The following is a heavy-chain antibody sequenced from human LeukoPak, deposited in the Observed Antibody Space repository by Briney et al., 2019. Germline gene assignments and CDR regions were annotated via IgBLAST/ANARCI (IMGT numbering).Heavy chain of an antibody. Sequence: SETLSLTCTVSGGSISSYYWSWIRQPAGKGLEWIGRIYTGGSTNYNPSLKSRVTISVDTSKNQFSLKLSSVTAADTAVYYCARATGEYSSSRPLDYWGQGTLVTVSS. D-gene: IGHD6-6*01. J-gene: IGHJ4*02. V-gene: IGHV4-4*07. CDR2: IYTGGST. CDR3: ARATGEYSSSRPLDY. CDR1: GGSISSYY.